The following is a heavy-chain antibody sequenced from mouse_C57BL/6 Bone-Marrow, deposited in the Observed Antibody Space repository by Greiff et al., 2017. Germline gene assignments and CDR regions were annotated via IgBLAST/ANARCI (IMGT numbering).Heavy chain of an antibody. J-gene: IGHJ3*01. D-gene: IGHD4-1*01. V-gene: IGHV5-12*01. Sequence: EVKVVESGGGLVQPGGSLKLSCAASGFTFSDSYMYWVRQTPEKRLEWVAYISNGGGSTYYPDTVKGRFTISRDNAKNTLYLQMSRLKSEDTAMYYCARGLGRAYWGQGTLVTVAA. CDR2: ISNGGGST. CDR3: ARGLGRAY. CDR1: GFTFSDSY.